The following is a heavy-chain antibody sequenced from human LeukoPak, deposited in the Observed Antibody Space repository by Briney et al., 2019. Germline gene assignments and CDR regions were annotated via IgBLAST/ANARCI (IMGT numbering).Heavy chain of an antibody. V-gene: IGHV6-1*01. CDR3: ARGGLDYLSGGDCYSEGHFDY. Sequence: SQTLSLTCAISGDSVSSNSAAWNWIRQSPSRGLEWLGRTYYRSKWYNDYAVSVKSRITINPDTSKNQFSLQLNSVTPEDTAVYYCARGGLDYLSGGDCYSEGHFDYWGQGTLVTVSS. J-gene: IGHJ4*02. D-gene: IGHD2-21*02. CDR2: TYYRSKWYN. CDR1: GDSVSSNSAA.